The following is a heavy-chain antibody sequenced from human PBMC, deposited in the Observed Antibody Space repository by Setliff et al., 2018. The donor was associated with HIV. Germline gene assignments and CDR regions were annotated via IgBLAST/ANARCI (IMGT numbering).Heavy chain of an antibody. CDR1: GYTFTGWY. D-gene: IGHD2-15*01. Sequence: SVKVSCKASGYTFTGWYMHWVRQAPGQGLEWMGWIIPIFGTANYAQKFQGRVTITTDESTSTAYMELSSLRSEDTAVYYCARGSVESYYYYYMDVWGKGTTVTVSS. CDR2: IIPIFGTA. V-gene: IGHV1-69*05. J-gene: IGHJ6*03. CDR3: ARGSVESYYYYYMDV.